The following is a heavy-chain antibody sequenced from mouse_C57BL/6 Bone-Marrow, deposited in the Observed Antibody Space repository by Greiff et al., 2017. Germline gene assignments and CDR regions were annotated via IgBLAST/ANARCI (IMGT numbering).Heavy chain of an antibody. Sequence: EVQRVESGTVLARPGASVKMSCKTSGYTFTSYWMHWVKQRPGQGLEWIGAIYPGNSDTSYNQKFKGKAKLTAVTSASTAYMELSSLTNEDSAVYYCTRKGEITTVETWYFDGWGTGTTVTVSS. V-gene: IGHV1-5*01. CDR1: GYTFTSYW. J-gene: IGHJ1*03. D-gene: IGHD1-1*01. CDR2: IYPGNSDT. CDR3: TRKGEITTVETWYFDG.